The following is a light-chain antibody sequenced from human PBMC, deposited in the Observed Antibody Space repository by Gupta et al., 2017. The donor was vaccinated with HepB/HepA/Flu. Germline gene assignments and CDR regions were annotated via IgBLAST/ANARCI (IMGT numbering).Light chain of an antibody. J-gene: IGKJ1*01. CDR1: QKIRTH. V-gene: IGKV1-39*01. CDR2: SAN. CDR3: QQDYSLWS. Sequence: DTQMTQSPSSLSASVGDRVTSACWASQKIRTHLNWYQQKPGKAPKLLIHSANRGQRGVTSRFSGSGSKKHFTLARNRPRTEDCPDYSGQQDYSLWSFGQGTKVEMK.